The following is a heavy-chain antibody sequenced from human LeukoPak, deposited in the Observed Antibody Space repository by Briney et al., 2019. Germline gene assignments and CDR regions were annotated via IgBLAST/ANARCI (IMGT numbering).Heavy chain of an antibody. CDR3: ARGRQLWLADY. Sequence: GGPLTLPCAASGFTFTTYNKNWLRQAPGKAVEWISYISPSSSTIYYADSVKGRFTVSRDDAKNSLYLQMNSLRDGDTAVYYCARGRQLWLADYWGQGTLVTVSS. CDR1: GFTFTTYN. J-gene: IGHJ4*02. V-gene: IGHV3-48*02. CDR2: ISPSSSTI. D-gene: IGHD5-18*01.